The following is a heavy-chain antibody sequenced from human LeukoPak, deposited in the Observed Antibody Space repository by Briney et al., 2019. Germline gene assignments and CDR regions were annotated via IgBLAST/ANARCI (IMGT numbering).Heavy chain of an antibody. CDR3: ASIYYDSSGYWTYFDY. D-gene: IGHD3-22*01. CDR2: ISSSSSYI. Sequence: PGGSLRLSCAASGFTFSSYSMDWVRQAPGKGLEWVSSISSSSSYIYYADSVKGRFAISRDNAKNSLYLQMNSLRAEDTAVYYCASIYYDSSGYWTYFDYWGQGTLVTVSS. J-gene: IGHJ4*02. V-gene: IGHV3-21*01. CDR1: GFTFSSYS.